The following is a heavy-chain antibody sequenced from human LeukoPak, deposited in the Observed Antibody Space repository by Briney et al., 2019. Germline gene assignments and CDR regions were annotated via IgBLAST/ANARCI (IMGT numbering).Heavy chain of an antibody. V-gene: IGHV4-34*01. CDR1: GGSFSGYY. Sequence: PSETLSLTCAVYGGSFSGYYWSWIRQPPGKGLEWIGEINHSGTTNYNPSLKSRVTISADTSKNQFSLKPTSVTAADTAVYYCARGLATTGTTGCYFDYWGQGTLVTVSS. CDR3: ARGLATTGTTGCYFDY. D-gene: IGHD1-1*01. CDR2: INHSGTT. J-gene: IGHJ4*02.